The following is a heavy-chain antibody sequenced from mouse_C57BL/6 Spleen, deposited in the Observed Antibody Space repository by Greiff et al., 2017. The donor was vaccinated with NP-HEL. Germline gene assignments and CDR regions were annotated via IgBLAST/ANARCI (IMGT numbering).Heavy chain of an antibody. CDR2: ISSGGSYT. V-gene: IGHV5-6*02. J-gene: IGHJ3*01. D-gene: IGHD4-1*01. CDR3: ARQGLGRTWFAY. Sequence: EVMLVESGGDLVKPGGSLKLSCAASGFTFSSYGMSWVRQTPDKRLEWVATISSGGSYTYYPDSVKGRFTISRDNAKNTLYLQMSSLKSEDTAMYCCARQGLGRTWFAYWGQGTLVTVSA. CDR1: GFTFSSYG.